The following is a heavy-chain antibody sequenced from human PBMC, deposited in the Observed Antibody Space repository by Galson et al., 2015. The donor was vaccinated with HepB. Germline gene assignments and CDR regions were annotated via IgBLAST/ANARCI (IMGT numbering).Heavy chain of an antibody. V-gene: IGHV4-34*01. CDR3: ARGPRFLEWLLSVYYYMDV. Sequence: LSLTCAVYGGSFSGYYWSWIRQPPGKGLEWIGEINHSGSTNYNPSLKSRVTISVDTSKNQFSLKLSSVTAADTAVYYCARGPRFLEWLLSVYYYMDVWGKGTTVTVSS. J-gene: IGHJ6*03. CDR2: INHSGST. CDR1: GGSFSGYY. D-gene: IGHD3-3*01.